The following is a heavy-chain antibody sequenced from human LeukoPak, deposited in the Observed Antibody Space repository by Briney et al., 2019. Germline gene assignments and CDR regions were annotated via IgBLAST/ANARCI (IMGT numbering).Heavy chain of an antibody. CDR2: ISSSSSYI. J-gene: IGHJ3*02. V-gene: IGHV3-21*01. Sequence: KPGGSLRLSCAASGFTFSSYSTNWVRQAPGKGLEWVSSISSSSSYIYYADSVKGRFTISRDNAKNSLYLQMNSLRAEDTAVYYCARGGRIGYCSGGSCYNYAFDIWGQGTMVTVSS. CDR1: GFTFSSYS. D-gene: IGHD2-15*01. CDR3: ARGGRIGYCSGGSCYNYAFDI.